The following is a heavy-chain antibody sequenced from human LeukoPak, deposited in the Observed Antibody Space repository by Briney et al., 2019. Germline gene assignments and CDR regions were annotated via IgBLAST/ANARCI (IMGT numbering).Heavy chain of an antibody. J-gene: IGHJ3*02. V-gene: IGHV1-69*01. CDR3: ARAYQGTGSGYYYADAFDI. CDR1: GGTFSSYA. CDR2: IIPIFGTA. Sequence: ASVKDSCKASGGTFSSYAISWVRQAPGQGLEWMGGIIPIFGTANYAQKFQGRVTITADESTSTAYMELSSLRFEDTAVYYCARAYQGTGSGYYYADAFDIWGQGTMVTVSS. D-gene: IGHD3-22*01.